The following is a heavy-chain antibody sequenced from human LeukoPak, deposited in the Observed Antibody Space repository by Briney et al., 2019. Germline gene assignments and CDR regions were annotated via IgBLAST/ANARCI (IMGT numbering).Heavy chain of an antibody. CDR2: IYYSGST. V-gene: IGHV4-59*12. CDR1: GGSISSYY. CDR3: ARDSPYYGSGSPRGYFDL. Sequence: SETLSLTCTVSGGSISSYYWSWIRQPPGKGPEWIGYIYYSGSTNYNPSLKSRVTISVDTSKNQFSLKLSSVTAADTAVYYCARDSPYYGSGSPRGYFDLWGRGTLVTVSS. J-gene: IGHJ2*01. D-gene: IGHD3-10*01.